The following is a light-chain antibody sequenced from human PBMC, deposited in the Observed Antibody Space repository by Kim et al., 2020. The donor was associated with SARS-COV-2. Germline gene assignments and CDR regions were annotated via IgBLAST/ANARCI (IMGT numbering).Light chain of an antibody. CDR2: YDS. V-gene: IGLV3-21*04. J-gene: IGLJ3*02. Sequence: PGKTARITCGGNYIGSKSVHWYQQKPGQAPVLVIYYDSDRPSGIPERVSGSNSGNTATLTISRVEAGDEADYYCQVWDSSSDHHWVFGGGTQLTVL. CDR3: QVWDSSSDHHWV. CDR1: YIGSKS.